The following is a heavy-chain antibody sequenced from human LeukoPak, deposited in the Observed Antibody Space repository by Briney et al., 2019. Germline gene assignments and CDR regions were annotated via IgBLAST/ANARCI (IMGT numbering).Heavy chain of an antibody. CDR2: IYTSGST. Sequence: SETLSLTCTVSGGSISSYFWSWIRQPAGKGLEWIGRIYTSGSTNYNPSLKSRVTISVDTSKNQISLKLNSVTAADTAVYYCARSLAGPRARPSDYWGQGILVTVSS. CDR1: GGSISSYF. CDR3: ARSLAGPRARPSDY. V-gene: IGHV4-4*07. J-gene: IGHJ4*02. D-gene: IGHD6-19*01.